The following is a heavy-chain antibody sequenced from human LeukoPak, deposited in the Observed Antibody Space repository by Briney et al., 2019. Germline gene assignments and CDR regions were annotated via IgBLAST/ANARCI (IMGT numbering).Heavy chain of an antibody. V-gene: IGHV3-48*01. D-gene: IGHD3-16*01. J-gene: IGHJ4*02. CDR3: ARDYAQGGY. CDR2: ISSSSSTI. Sequence: GWSLRLSCAASGFTFSSYSMSWVRQAPGEGLEWVSYISSSSSTIYYADSVKGRFTISRDNAKNSLYLQMNSLRGEDTAVYYCARDYAQGGYWGQGTLVTFSS. CDR1: GFTFSSYS.